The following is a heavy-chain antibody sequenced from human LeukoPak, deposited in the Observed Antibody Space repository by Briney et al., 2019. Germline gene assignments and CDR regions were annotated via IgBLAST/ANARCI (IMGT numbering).Heavy chain of an antibody. V-gene: IGHV3-30-3*01. CDR3: ARDGVPYVDITADFDY. D-gene: IGHD5-12*01. J-gene: IGHJ4*02. Sequence: GGSLRLSCAASGFTFSSYAMHWVRQAPGKGLEWVAVISYDGSNKYYADSVKGRFTISRDNSQNTLYLQMNSLRAEDTAVYYCARDGVPYVDITADFDYWGQGTLVTVSS. CDR1: GFTFSSYA. CDR2: ISYDGSNK.